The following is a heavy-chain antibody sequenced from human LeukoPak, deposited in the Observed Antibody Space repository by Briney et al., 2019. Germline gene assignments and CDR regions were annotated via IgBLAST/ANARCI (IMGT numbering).Heavy chain of an antibody. J-gene: IGHJ4*02. CDR2: TSSSDDGT. D-gene: IGHD2-15*01. CDR3: ARAPVTSCRGAFCYPFDL. CDR1: GFTFSSYW. Sequence: GGSLRLSRAASGFTFSSYWMSWVRQAPGKGLEWVSATSSSDDGTYHADSVRGRFTIYRDNFRNTLYLQMNRLRVEDAALYYCARAPVTSCRGAFCYPFDLWGQGVLVTVSS. V-gene: IGHV3-23*01.